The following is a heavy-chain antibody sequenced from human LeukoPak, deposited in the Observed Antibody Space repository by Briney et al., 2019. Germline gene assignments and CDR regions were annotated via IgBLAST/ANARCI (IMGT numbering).Heavy chain of an antibody. V-gene: IGHV1-18*01. CDR1: GYTFTNFG. J-gene: IGHJ5*02. CDR2: ISGYDGKT. Sequence: ASVKVSCKGSGYTFTNFGVTWVRQAPGQGLEWVGWISGYDGKTRYAQKLQGRVTMTTDISTTTAHMELRSLRSDDTAVYYCARVAYTKVFDPWGLGTLVTVSS. CDR3: ARVAYTKVFDP. D-gene: IGHD2-21*01.